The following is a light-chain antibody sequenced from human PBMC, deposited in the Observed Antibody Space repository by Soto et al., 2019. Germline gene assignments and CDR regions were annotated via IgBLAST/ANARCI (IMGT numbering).Light chain of an antibody. CDR2: KAS. CDR3: LQDNKYPLT. V-gene: IGKV1-5*03. Sequence: DIQMTQSPSTLSGSVGDRVTITCRASQTISSWLAWYQQKPGKAPKLLIYKASTLKSGVPSRFSGSGSGTEFTLTISSLQPDDFATYHCLQDNKYPLTFGGGTKVDIK. J-gene: IGKJ4*01. CDR1: QTISSW.